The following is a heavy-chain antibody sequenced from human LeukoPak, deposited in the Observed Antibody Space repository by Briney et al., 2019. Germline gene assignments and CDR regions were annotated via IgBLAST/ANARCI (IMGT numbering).Heavy chain of an antibody. Sequence: GGSLRLSCAASGFTFSSYAMSWVRQAPGEGLEWVSAISGSGGSTYYADSVKGRFTISRDNSKTTLYLQMNSLRAEDTAVYYCAKDLTSGWYHYWGQGTLVTVSS. CDR1: GFTFSSYA. CDR2: ISGSGGST. V-gene: IGHV3-23*01. CDR3: AKDLTSGWYHY. D-gene: IGHD6-19*01. J-gene: IGHJ4*02.